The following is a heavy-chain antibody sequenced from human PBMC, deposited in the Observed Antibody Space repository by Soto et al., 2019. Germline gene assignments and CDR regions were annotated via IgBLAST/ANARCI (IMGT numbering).Heavy chain of an antibody. CDR3: TTSNLGVDF. CDR2: IKTKPDDGTI. CDR1: GLIFSDVW. Sequence: GGSLRLSCAASGLIFSDVWMTWVRQAPGKGLEWVGRIKTKPDDGTIDYAAPVRGRFTISRDDSKNTLYLQMTSLTPDDTGVYYCTTSNLGVDFWGPGTLVTVYS. V-gene: IGHV3-15*01. J-gene: IGHJ4*02. D-gene: IGHD1-1*01.